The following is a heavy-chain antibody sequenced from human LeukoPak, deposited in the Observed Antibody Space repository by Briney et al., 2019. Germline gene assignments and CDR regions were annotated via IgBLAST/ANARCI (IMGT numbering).Heavy chain of an antibody. J-gene: IGHJ4*02. CDR3: TRDRGSGRYPAGDY. CDR1: GFTFNDYG. D-gene: IGHD1-26*01. CDR2: ISWNGGDT. V-gene: IGHV3-20*04. Sequence: GGSLGLSCAASGFTFNDYGMSWVRQAPGKGLEWVSGISWNGGDTGYADSVKGRFTISRDNAKNSLYLQMNNLRAEDTALYYCTRDRGSGRYPAGDYWGQGTLVTVSS.